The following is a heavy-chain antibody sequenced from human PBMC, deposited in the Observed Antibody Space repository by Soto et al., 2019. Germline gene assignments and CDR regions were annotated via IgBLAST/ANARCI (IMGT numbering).Heavy chain of an antibody. CDR2: ISSSGSTK. J-gene: IGHJ6*02. CDR1: GFTFSSYE. CDR3: ARVPRNFYYNGMDV. Sequence: PGGSLRLSCEGSGFTFSSYEMNWVRQAPGKGLKWVSHISSSGSTKNYADSVKGRFTISRDNVKNSLYLQMNSLRAEDTAVYYCARVPRNFYYNGMDVWGQGTTVTVSS. V-gene: IGHV3-48*03.